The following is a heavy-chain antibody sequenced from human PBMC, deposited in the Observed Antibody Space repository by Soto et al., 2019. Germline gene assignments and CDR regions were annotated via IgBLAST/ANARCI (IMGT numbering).Heavy chain of an antibody. CDR3: ARRDCGGGRDCEFGARAFAY. CDR1: GFTFSNYD. V-gene: IGHV3-23*01. Sequence: EVQLLESGGDLVQPGGSLRLSCAASGFTFSNYDMSWVRQAPGKGLEWVSGVSSSGSSTYSADSVTGRFTISRDNSKNTLYLKMSSLGAADTAVYHCARRDCGGGRDCEFGARAFAYWGQGNLVTVTS. CDR2: VSSSGSST. D-gene: IGHD2-21*01. J-gene: IGHJ4*02.